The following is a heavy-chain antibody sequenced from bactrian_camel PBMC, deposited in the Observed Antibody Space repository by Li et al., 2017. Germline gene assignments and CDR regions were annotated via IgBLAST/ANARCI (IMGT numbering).Heavy chain of an antibody. CDR1: GATFYSRRC. J-gene: IGHJ4*01. D-gene: IGHD2*01. CDR2: IDSAGFT. Sequence: HVQLVESGGGSVQAAGSLRLSCAASGATFYSRRCMDWFRQVPGNDREEIARIDSAGFTTYADSVRGRFTISKDNAKNTLYLHMNSLKPEDTAMYYCAAHTYNIAAWRQNQENCEWNVWGQGTQVTVS. CDR3: AAHTYNIAAWRQNQENCEWNV. V-gene: IGHV3S53*01.